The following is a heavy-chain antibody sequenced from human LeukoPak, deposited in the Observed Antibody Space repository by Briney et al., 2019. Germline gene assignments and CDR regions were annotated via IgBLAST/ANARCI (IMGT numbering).Heavy chain of an antibody. D-gene: IGHD6-19*01. V-gene: IGHV1-18*01. CDR2: ISAYNGNT. CDR3: ARGYSSGWYAYRYYYYYMDV. Sequence: ASVKVSCKASGYTFTSFDINWVRQAPGQGLEWMGWISAYNGNTNYAQKLQGRVTMTTDTSTSTAYMELRSLRSDDTAVYYCARGYSSGWYAYRYYYYYMDVWGKGTTVTISS. CDR1: GYTFTSFD. J-gene: IGHJ6*03.